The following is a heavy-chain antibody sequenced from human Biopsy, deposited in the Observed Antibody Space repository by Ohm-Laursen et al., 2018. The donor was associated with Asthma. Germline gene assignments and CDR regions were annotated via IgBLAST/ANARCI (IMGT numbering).Heavy chain of an antibody. Sequence: SDTLSLTWTVSGGSMTPTSHYWDWIRQAPGKGLEWIGYISYGGKTSYNPSLKNRVTISRDTSKNQFSLRLTSVTAADTAVYFRARRITIFGVVQKDHGMDAWGQGTTVIVSS. J-gene: IGHJ6*02. CDR2: ISYGGKT. CDR3: ARRITIFGVVQKDHGMDA. CDR1: GGSMTPTSHY. D-gene: IGHD3-3*01. V-gene: IGHV4-39*01.